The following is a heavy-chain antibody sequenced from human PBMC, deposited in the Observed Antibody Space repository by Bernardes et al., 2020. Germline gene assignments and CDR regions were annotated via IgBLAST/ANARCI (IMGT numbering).Heavy chain of an antibody. Sequence: ASVKVSCKASGYTFTSYGISGVRQAPGQGLEWMGWISAYNGNTNYAQKLQGRVTMTTDTSTSTAYMELRGLRSAGAAVYYCARVGGAAAEDYGGQRTLVTVSS. CDR3: ARVGGAAAEDY. V-gene: IGHV1-18*01. D-gene: IGHD6-25*01. J-gene: IGHJ4*02. CDR1: GYTFTSYG. CDR2: ISAYNGNT.